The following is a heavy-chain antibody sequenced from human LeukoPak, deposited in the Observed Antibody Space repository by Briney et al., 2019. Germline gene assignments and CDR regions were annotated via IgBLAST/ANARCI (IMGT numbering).Heavy chain of an antibody. CDR1: GDTFSSYA. D-gene: IGHD3-22*01. J-gene: IGHJ4*02. CDR2: IIPILGIA. CDR3: ARVALNYYDSSGRIDY. Sequence: SVKVFCKASGDTFSSYAISWVRQAPGQGLEWMGRIIPILGIANYAQKFQGRVTITADKSTSTAYMELSSLRSEDTAVYYCARVALNYYDSSGRIDYWGQGTLVTVSS. V-gene: IGHV1-69*04.